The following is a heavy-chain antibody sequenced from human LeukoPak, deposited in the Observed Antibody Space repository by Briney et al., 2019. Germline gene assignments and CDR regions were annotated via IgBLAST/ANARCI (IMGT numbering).Heavy chain of an antibody. V-gene: IGHV4-59*08. CDR1: GGSISSYY. Sequence: SETLSLTCTVSGGSISSYYWSWIRQPPGKGLEWIGYIYYSGSTNYNPSLKSRVTISVDTSKNQFPLKLSSVTAADTAVYYCARRTAAATWAFDYWGQGTLVTVSS. J-gene: IGHJ4*02. CDR2: IYYSGST. D-gene: IGHD6-13*01. CDR3: ARRTAAATWAFDY.